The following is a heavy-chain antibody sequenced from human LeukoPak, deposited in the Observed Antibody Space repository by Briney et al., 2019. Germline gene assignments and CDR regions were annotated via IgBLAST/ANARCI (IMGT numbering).Heavy chain of an antibody. CDR1: GFTFNNFW. Sequence: GGSLRLSCAASGFTFNNFWMTWVRQAPGKGLEWVANIKQDGTEKYYVDSVKGRFTISRDNAKNSLYLQMNSLRAEDTAVYYCARVGGNGPYYYYGMDVWGQGATVTVSS. V-gene: IGHV3-7*02. CDR2: IKQDGTEK. CDR3: ARVGGNGPYYYYGMDV. J-gene: IGHJ6*02. D-gene: IGHD1-1*01.